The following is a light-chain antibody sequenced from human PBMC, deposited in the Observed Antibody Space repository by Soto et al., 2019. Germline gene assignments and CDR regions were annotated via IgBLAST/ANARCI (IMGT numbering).Light chain of an antibody. J-gene: IGLJ2*01. CDR2: DVS. CDR3: SSYTSSSTYVV. V-gene: IGLV2-14*01. Sequence: QSALTQPASVSGSPGKSITISCTGTSSDVGGYNYVSWYQQHPGKAPKLMIYDVSNRPSGVSNRFSGSKSGNTASLTISGLQAEGEADYYCSSYTSSSTYVVFGGGTKLTVL. CDR1: SSDVGGYNY.